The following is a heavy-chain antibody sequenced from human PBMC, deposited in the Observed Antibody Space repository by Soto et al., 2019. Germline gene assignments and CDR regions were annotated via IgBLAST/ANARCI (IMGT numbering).Heavy chain of an antibody. CDR3: ARVAYYYDSSGYFY. CDR1: GFTFSSYW. V-gene: IGHV3-7*02. J-gene: IGHJ4*02. D-gene: IGHD3-22*01. CDR2: IKQDGSEK. Sequence: GGSLRLSCVASGFTFSSYWMSWVRQAPGKGLEWVANIKQDGSEKYYADTVKGRFTISRDNAENSLYLQMNSLRAEDTVVYYCARVAYYYDSSGYFYWGQGTLVTVSS.